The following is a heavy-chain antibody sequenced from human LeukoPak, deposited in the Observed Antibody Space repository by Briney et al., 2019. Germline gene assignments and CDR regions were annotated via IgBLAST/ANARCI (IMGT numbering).Heavy chain of an antibody. CDR2: IFTSGWT. CDR3: ATSHDVKTAPYDL. J-gene: IGHJ5*02. D-gene: IGHD2-21*01. V-gene: IGHV4-38-2*02. Sequence: SETLSLTCTVSGYSISSGHFWSWIRQPPGKGLEWIGYIFTSGWTDYNPSLKSRVTMSVDTSKNQLSMELRFLTAADTAVYYCATSHDVKTAPYDLWGQGTLVTVSS. CDR1: GYSISSGHF.